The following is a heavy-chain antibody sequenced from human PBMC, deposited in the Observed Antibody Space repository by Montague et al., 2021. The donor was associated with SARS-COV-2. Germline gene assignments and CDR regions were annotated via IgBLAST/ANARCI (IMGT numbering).Heavy chain of an antibody. CDR1: GGSISSSSYY. J-gene: IGHJ6*02. Sequence: SETLSLTCTVSGGSISSSSYYWGWIRQPPGKGLEWIGYIYYSGSTYYNPSLKSRVTISVDTSKNQFSLKLSSVTAADTAVYYWARQPTRGITIFGVVTDYGMDLWGQGTTVTVSS. V-gene: IGHV4-39*01. D-gene: IGHD3-3*01. CDR3: ARQPTRGITIFGVVTDYGMDL. CDR2: IYYSGST.